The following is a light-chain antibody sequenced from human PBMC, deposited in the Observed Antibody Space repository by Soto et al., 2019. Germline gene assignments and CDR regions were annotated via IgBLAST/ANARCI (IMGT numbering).Light chain of an antibody. CDR1: QSVATN. V-gene: IGKV3-15*01. J-gene: IGKJ2*01. Sequence: IVMTQSPATLSVSPGERATLSCRASQSVATNLAWYQQKPGQAPRLLIYEASTRATGIPARFSGSGTGTEFTLTIRSLQSEDFAVYYCQHHNHWPSSGQGTSLELK. CDR3: QHHNHWPS. CDR2: EAS.